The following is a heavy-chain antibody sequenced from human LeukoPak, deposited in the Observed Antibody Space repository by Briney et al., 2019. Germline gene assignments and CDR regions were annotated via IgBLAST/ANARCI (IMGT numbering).Heavy chain of an antibody. CDR1: GFTFSSYW. CDR3: ARDQGSYYPLNHY. V-gene: IGHV3-74*01. Sequence: GGSLRLSCAASGFTFSSYWMHWVRQAPGKGLVWVSRINSDGSSTSYADSVKGRFTISRDNAKNTLYLQMNSLRAEDTAVYYYARDQGSYYPLNHYLGRGTLVTDSS. CDR2: INSDGSST. J-gene: IGHJ4*01. D-gene: IGHD1-26*01.